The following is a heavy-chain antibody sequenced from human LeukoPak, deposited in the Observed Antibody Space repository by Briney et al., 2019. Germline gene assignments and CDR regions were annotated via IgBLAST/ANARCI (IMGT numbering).Heavy chain of an antibody. CDR2: ISTGGRTI. V-gene: IGHV3-48*03. D-gene: IGHD2-15*01. Sequence: PGVSLRLYCAASGFSCSAFERNWVRQAPGKGLEWISHISTGGRTIYYADSVKGRFTISRDNAKNSLYLQMNSLRGEDTGVYYCARGSGYVLDYWTQGTLVTVCS. CDR1: GFSCSAFE. J-gene: IGHJ4*02. CDR3: ARGSGYVLDY.